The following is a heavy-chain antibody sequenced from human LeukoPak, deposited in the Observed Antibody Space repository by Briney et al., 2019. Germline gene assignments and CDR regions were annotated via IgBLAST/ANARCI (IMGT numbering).Heavy chain of an antibody. V-gene: IGHV3-66*02. D-gene: IGHD1-26*01. CDR1: GFTVSSNY. CDR3: ASYSGSYGWFDP. Sequence: GSLRLSCAASGFTVSSNYMSWVRQTPGKGLEWVSVIYSGGSTYYADSVKGRFTISRDNSKNTLYLQMNSLRAEDTAVYYCASYSGSYGWFDPWGQGTLVTVSP. CDR2: IYSGGST. J-gene: IGHJ5*02.